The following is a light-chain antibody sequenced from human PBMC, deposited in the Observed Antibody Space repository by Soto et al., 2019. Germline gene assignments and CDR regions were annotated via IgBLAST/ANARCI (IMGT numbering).Light chain of an antibody. J-gene: IGKJ5*01. CDR2: ATS. Sequence: DIQVTQSPSSLSASVGDRVTITCRSSQAIFTLLNWYQQKEGKAPRFLIYATSNLQSGVPSRFSGTGSGTEFTLTISSLQPEDFATYFCQQGYSLPITFGQGTRLHIK. CDR3: QQGYSLPIT. CDR1: QAIFTL. V-gene: IGKV1-39*01.